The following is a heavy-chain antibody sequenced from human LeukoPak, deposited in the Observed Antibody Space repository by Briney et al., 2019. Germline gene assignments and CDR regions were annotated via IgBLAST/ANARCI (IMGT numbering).Heavy chain of an antibody. V-gene: IGHV3-7*01. CDR3: AREAIGYNYYGSGSLGY. Sequence: GGSLRLSCAASGFTFSSYWMSWVRQAPGKGLEWVANIKQDGSEKYYVDSVKGRFTISRDNAKNSLYLQMNSLRAEDTAVYYCAREAIGYNYYGSGSLGYWGQGTLVTVSS. CDR2: IKQDGSEK. J-gene: IGHJ4*02. CDR1: GFTFSSYW. D-gene: IGHD3-10*01.